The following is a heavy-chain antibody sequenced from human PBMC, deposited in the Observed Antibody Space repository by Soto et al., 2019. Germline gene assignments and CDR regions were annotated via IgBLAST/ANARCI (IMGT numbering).Heavy chain of an antibody. CDR2: IKQDGSEK. CDR1: GFTFSSYW. Sequence: PGGSLRLSCAASGFTFSSYWMSWVRQAPGKGLEWVANIKQDGSEKYYVDSVKGRFTISRDNAKNSLYLQMNSLRAEDTAVYYCARDLRGGSSCYLRGPGRWSAPLRQATLVTV. V-gene: IGHV3-7*01. J-gene: IGHJ5*02. D-gene: IGHD3-22*01. CDR3: ARDLRGGSSCYLRGPGRWSAP.